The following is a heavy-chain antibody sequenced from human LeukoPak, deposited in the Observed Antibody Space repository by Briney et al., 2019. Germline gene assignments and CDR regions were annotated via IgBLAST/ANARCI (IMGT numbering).Heavy chain of an antibody. V-gene: IGHV3-30*18. CDR3: AKAASYSGYDPFDY. J-gene: IGHJ4*02. D-gene: IGHD5-12*01. CDR1: GFTFSSYG. Sequence: GGSLRLSCAASGFTFSSYGMHWVRQAPGKGLEWVAVISYDGSNKYYADSVKGRFTISRDNSKNTLYLQMNSLRAEDTAVYYCAKAASYSGYDPFDYWGQGTLVTVSS. CDR2: ISYDGSNK.